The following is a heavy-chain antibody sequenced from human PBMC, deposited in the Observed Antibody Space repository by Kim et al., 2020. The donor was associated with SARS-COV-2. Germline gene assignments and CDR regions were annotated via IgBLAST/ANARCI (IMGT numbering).Heavy chain of an antibody. D-gene: IGHD3-22*01. CDR3: ARGRSSGYAVSPFDC. Sequence: PGGSLRLSCAASGFIFNDHYMDWVRQAPGKGLEWVGRSRDKVNDYSTDYAASVKGRFIISRDGSKNSLYLQMNSLRTEDTAVYYCARGRSSGYAVSPFDCWGQGTLVTVSS. V-gene: IGHV3-72*01. CDR2: SRDKVNDYST. J-gene: IGHJ4*02. CDR1: GFIFNDHY.